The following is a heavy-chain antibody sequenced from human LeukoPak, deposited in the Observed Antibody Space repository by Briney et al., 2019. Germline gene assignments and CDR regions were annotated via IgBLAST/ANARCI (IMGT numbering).Heavy chain of an antibody. V-gene: IGHV3-15*01. D-gene: IGHD2-2*01. Sequence: TGGSLSLSCAGSGFTFSNAWMSWVRQAPGKGLEWIARIKSKVNGGTTDYAAPVKGRFTISRDDSKNTVYLQMNSLKTEDTAFYFCAAGGWGVPAAIPFDYWGQGTLVTVSS. J-gene: IGHJ4*02. CDR3: AAGGWGVPAAIPFDY. CDR1: GFTFSNAW. CDR2: IKSKVNGGTT.